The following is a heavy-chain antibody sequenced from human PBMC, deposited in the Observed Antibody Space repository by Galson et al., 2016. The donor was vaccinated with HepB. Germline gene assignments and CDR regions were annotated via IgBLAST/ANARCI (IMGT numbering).Heavy chain of an antibody. CDR3: ARGPPFYDIVTGYQHSDF. CDR2: ISRSGRTV. D-gene: IGHD3-9*01. CDR1: GFNFSAYS. J-gene: IGHJ4*02. Sequence: SLRLSCAASGFNFSAYSMNCVRPAPGKGLEWVSFISRSGRTVYYAVAVKVRFTISRDKGSNSLYLQMERLTVGDTAMYYCARGPPFYDIVTGYQHSDFRGQGSLVTVSS. V-gene: IGHV3-48*01.